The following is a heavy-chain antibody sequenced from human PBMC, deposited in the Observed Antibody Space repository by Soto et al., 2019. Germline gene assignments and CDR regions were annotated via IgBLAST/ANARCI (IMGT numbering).Heavy chain of an antibody. CDR3: IQSRCGGDCLQSYASYYYYGMDV. CDR1: AFSLSTGGVG. Sequence: QITLKESGPTLVKPTQTLTLTCTFSAFSLSTGGVGVGWIRQPPGKALEWLALIYWDDDKRYSPSLRSRLTINKDTSKDQVVLTTTNMDPVDTATYYCIQSRCGGDCLQSYASYYYYGMDVWGQGTTVTVSS. CDR2: IYWDDDK. J-gene: IGHJ6*02. V-gene: IGHV2-5*02. D-gene: IGHD2-21*02.